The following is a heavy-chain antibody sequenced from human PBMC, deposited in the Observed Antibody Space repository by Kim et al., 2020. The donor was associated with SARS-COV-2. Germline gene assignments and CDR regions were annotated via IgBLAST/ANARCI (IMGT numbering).Heavy chain of an antibody. CDR1: DMKFIDYA. CDR2: ISSSGTNK. Sequence: GGSLRLSCEASDMKFIDYAMSWLRLAPGKGLEWVASISSSGTNKDFADSVKGRFRISRDTSKNTVDLEMNSLRAEDTAVYYCAKDADGDNYGLFDHWGQGSLVTVSS. D-gene: IGHD5-18*01. V-gene: IGHV3-23*01. CDR3: AKDADGDNYGLFDH. J-gene: IGHJ4*02.